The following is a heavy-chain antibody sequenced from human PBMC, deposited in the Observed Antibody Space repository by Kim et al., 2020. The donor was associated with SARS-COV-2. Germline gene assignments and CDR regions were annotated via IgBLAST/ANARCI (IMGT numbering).Heavy chain of an antibody. CDR3: ARGRELGARLLQYFDY. D-gene: IGHD1-26*01. CDR1: GYTFTSYA. V-gene: IGHV1-3*01. Sequence: ASVKVSCKASGYTFTSYAMHWVRQAPGQRLEWMGWINAGNGNTKYSQKFQGRVTITRDTSASTAYMELSSLRSEDTAVYYCARGRELGARLLQYFDYWGQGTLVTVSS. CDR2: INAGNGNT. J-gene: IGHJ4*02.